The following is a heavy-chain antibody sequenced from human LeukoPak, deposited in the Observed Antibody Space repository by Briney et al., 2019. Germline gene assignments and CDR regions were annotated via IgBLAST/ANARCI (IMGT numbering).Heavy chain of an antibody. Sequence: GESLKISCKASGYIFTNYWIGWVRQMPGKGLGGRGIIYPGDSDTIYSPSFQGQVTISADKSINTAYLQWSSLQPSDTAMYYCASAGGSNYRLFXSWXXGTLVTV. CDR2: IYPGDSDT. J-gene: IGHJ4*02. CDR3: ASAGGSNYRLFXS. D-gene: IGHD4-11*01. CDR1: GYIFTNYW. V-gene: IGHV5-51*01.